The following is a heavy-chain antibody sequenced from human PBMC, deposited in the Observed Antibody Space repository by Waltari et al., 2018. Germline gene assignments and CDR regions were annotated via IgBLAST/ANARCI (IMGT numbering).Heavy chain of an antibody. J-gene: IGHJ3*02. CDR1: GGTFSSYA. Sequence: QVQLVQSGAEVKKPGSSVKVSCKASGGTFSSYATSWVRQAPGQGLEWMGGIIPIFGTANYAQKFQGRVTITADESTSTAYMELSSLRSEDTAVYYCARGGSLWSGSIKSDDAFDIWGQGTMVTVSS. CDR2: IIPIFGTA. D-gene: IGHD3-3*01. V-gene: IGHV1-69*13. CDR3: ARGGSLWSGSIKSDDAFDI.